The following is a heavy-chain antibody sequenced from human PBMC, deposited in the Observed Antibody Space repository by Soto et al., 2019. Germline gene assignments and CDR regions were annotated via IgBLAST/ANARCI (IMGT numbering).Heavy chain of an antibody. CDR3: AREMARSDGSCDY. V-gene: IGHV1-69*06. J-gene: IGHJ4*02. CDR1: GGTFSSYA. Sequence: ASVKVSCKASGGTFSSYAISWVRQAPGQGLEWMGGIIPIFGTANYAQKFQGRVTITADKSTSTAYMELSSLRSEDTAVYYCAREMARSDGSCDYWGKGTLVTVSS. CDR2: IIPIFGTA. D-gene: IGHD5-12*01.